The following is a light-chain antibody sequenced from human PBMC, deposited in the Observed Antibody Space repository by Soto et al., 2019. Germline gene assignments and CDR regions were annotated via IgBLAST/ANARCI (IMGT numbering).Light chain of an antibody. J-gene: IGKJ2*01. CDR2: SAS. V-gene: IGKV1-12*01. CDR1: QGIRSW. Sequence: DLQMTQSPSSVSASVGDRVTITCRASQGIRSWLAWYQQKPGRAPKLLIYSASSLQSGVPSRFSGSGSGTDFTLTISSLQPEDFATYYCQQADSLPYTFGQGTKLEIK. CDR3: QQADSLPYT.